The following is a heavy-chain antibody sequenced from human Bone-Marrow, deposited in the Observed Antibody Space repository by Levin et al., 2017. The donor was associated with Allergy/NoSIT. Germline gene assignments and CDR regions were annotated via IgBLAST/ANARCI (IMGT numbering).Heavy chain of an antibody. V-gene: IGHV3-21*01. J-gene: IGHJ2*01. Sequence: KSGGSLRLSCAASGFTFSSYSMNWVRQAPGKGLEWVSSISSSSSYIYYADSVKGRFTISRDNAKNSLYLQMNSLRAEDTAVYYCARDGCSSTSCYRHYWYFDLWGRGTLVTVSS. CDR3: ARDGCSSTSCYRHYWYFDL. CDR1: GFTFSSYS. CDR2: ISSSSSYI. D-gene: IGHD2-2*01.